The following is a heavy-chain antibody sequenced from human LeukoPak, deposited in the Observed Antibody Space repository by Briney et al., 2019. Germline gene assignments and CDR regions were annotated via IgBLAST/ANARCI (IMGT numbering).Heavy chain of an antibody. V-gene: IGHV4-30-4*07. CDR1: GGSISSGGYS. D-gene: IGHD6-6*01. CDR3: ARVNRGIAARLSFDI. CDR2: IYYSGST. Sequence: PSETLSLTCAVSGGSISSGGYSWSWLRQPPGKGLEWIGYIYYSGSTYYNPSLKSRVTISVDTSKNQFSLKLSSVTAADTAVYYCARVNRGIAARLSFDIWGQGTMVTVSS. J-gene: IGHJ3*02.